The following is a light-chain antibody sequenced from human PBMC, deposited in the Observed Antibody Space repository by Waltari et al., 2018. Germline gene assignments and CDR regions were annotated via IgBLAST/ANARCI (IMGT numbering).Light chain of an antibody. CDR1: RDINIW. CDR2: GAS. CDR3: QQSYSTPFT. J-gene: IGKJ4*01. V-gene: IGKV1D-16*01. Sequence: DIQMTQSPSSLSASVGDRVTITCRASRDINIWLAWYQQKPEKAPKSLIFGASGLQSGVPSRFSGTGSGTDFTLTISSLQPEDFATYYCQQSYSTPFTFGGGTKVEIK.